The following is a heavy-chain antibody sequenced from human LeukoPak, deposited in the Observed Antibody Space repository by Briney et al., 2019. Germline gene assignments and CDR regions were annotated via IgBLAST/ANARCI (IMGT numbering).Heavy chain of an antibody. CDR3: ARDFRGYRDYYYYGMDV. CDR2: ISYDGSNK. J-gene: IGHJ6*02. CDR1: GFTFSSYA. D-gene: IGHD5-18*01. Sequence: AGRSLRLSCAASGFTFSSYAMHWVRQAPGKGLEWVAVISYDGSNKYYADSVKGRFTISRGNSKNTLYLQMNSLRAEDTAVYYCARDFRGYRDYYYYGMDVWGQGTTVTVSS. V-gene: IGHV3-30*04.